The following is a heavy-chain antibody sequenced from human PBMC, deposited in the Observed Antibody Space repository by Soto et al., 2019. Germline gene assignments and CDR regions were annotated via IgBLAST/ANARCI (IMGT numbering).Heavy chain of an antibody. Sequence: QVQLMQSGAEVKKPGSSVKVSCTASGGTFSTSAISWVRQAPVEGLEWVGGIMPIFATPDYAQKFQGRFTITADESTATAYLELTILTTDDTAVYYCARAKDRQQLGGNCYYILDVWGQGTAINVSS. J-gene: IGHJ6*02. D-gene: IGHD3-3*02. CDR3: ARAKDRQQLGGNCYYILDV. CDR2: IMPIFATP. CDR1: GGTFSTSA. V-gene: IGHV1-69*12.